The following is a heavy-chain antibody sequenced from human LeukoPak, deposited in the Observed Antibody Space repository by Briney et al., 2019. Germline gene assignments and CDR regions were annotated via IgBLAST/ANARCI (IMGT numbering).Heavy chain of an antibody. CDR2: ISSSSSYI. D-gene: IGHD3-22*01. J-gene: IGHJ4*02. Sequence: GGSLRLSCAASGFTLSSYSMNWVRQAPGKGLEWVSSISSSSSYIYYADSVKGRFTISRDNAKNSLYLQMNSLRAEDTAVYYCARVMYRYYDSSGYYYFDYWGQGTLVTVSS. V-gene: IGHV3-21*01. CDR1: GFTLSSYS. CDR3: ARVMYRYYDSSGYYYFDY.